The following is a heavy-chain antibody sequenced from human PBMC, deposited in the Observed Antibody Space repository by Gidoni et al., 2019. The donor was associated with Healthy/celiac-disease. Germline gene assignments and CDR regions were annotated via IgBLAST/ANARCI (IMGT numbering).Heavy chain of an antibody. D-gene: IGHD6-19*01. CDR3: ARTLAVAGTFCFDY. CDR2: IFYSGST. Sequence: QVQLQESGPGLVKPSETLSLTCTVSGVSVSSDSYYWSWIRQPPWKGLEWIGYIFYSGSTYYNPSLKSRVTTSVDMSKNQFSLKLSSVTAADTAVYYCARTLAVAGTFCFDYRGQGTLVTVSS. CDR1: GVSVSSDSYY. J-gene: IGHJ4*02. V-gene: IGHV4-61*01.